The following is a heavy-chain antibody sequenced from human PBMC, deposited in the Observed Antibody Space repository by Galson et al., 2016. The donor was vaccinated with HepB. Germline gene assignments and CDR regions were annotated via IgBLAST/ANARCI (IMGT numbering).Heavy chain of an antibody. V-gene: IGHV3-21*01. J-gene: IGHJ5*02. Sequence: SLRLSCAASGFNFRDYTMNWVRQAPGGGLEWVSSVSNSESYIYYSDSVKGRFTVSRDTSKNTMYLQMNSLRAEDTAVYFCAREGRAWLSAGWFDPWGQGTLVTVSS. CDR2: VSNSESYI. CDR1: GFNFRDYT. CDR3: AREGRAWLSAGWFDP. D-gene: IGHD3-22*01.